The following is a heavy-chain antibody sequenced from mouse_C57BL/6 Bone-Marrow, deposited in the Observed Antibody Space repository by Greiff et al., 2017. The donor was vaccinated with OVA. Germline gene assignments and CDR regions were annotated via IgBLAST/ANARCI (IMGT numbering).Heavy chain of an antibody. V-gene: IGHV1-72*01. D-gene: IGHD1-1*01. J-gene: IGHJ4*01. CDR1: CYTFTSYW. Sequence: QVQLQQPGAELVKPGASVKLSCKSSCYTFTSYWMHWVKQRPGRGLEWIGRIDPNSGGTKYNEKFKSKATLTVDKPSSTAYMQLSSLTSEDSAVYYRARNLLLRYYYAMDYWGQGTSVTVSS. CDR3: ARNLLLRYYYAMDY. CDR2: IDPNSGGT.